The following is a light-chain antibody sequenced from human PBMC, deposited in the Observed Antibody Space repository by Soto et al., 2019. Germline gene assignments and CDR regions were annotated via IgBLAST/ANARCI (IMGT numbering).Light chain of an antibody. J-gene: IGLJ2*01. CDR3: SSCAGRNNLV. Sequence: QSALTQPPSASGSPGQSVTISCTGTSSDVGACNYVSWFQQHPGKAPKLMTYEVSKRPSGVPDRFSGSKSGSTASLTVSGLQAEDEADYYCSSCAGRNNLVFGGGTKLTVL. CDR2: EVS. CDR1: SSDVGACNY. V-gene: IGLV2-8*01.